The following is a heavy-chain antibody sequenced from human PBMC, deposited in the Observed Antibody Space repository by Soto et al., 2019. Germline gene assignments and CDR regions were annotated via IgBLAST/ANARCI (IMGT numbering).Heavy chain of an antibody. CDR1: GFTFSSYA. Sequence: GSLRLSCVASGFTFSSYAMSWVRQAPGKGLEWVSAISGSGGSTYYADSVKGRFTISRDNSKNTLYLQMNSLRAEDTAVYYCAKFEGQQLAYYYYGMEVWGQGTTVTVSS. J-gene: IGHJ6*02. D-gene: IGHD6-13*01. V-gene: IGHV3-23*01. CDR3: AKFEGQQLAYYYYGMEV. CDR2: ISGSGGST.